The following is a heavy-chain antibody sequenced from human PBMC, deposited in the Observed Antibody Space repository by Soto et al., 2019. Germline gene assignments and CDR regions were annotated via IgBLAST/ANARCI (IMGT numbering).Heavy chain of an antibody. D-gene: IGHD3-9*01. CDR2: VYDNGGP. V-gene: IGHV4-59*01. J-gene: IGHJ4*02. Sequence: QVQLQESGPGQVKPSETLSLTCTISGGSISVYYWSWIRQSPRQGLEWIGYVYDNGGPYYSPSLKSRVTISADTSKNQISLKLTSATAADTAVYYCARGVGSSPPRYWGRGTLVTVSS. CDR3: ARGVGSSPPRY. CDR1: GGSISVYY.